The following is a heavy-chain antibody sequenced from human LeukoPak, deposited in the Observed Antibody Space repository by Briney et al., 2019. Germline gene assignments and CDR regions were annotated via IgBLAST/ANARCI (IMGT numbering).Heavy chain of an antibody. CDR3: ARGGRIAAAGTGYFDY. J-gene: IGHJ4*02. Sequence: SETLSLTCAVYGGSFSGYYWSWIRQPPGKGLEWIGEINHSGSTNYYPSLKSRVTISVDTSKNQFSLKLSSVTAADTAVYYCARGGRIAAAGTGYFDYWGQGTLVTVSS. CDR2: INHSGST. D-gene: IGHD6-13*01. V-gene: IGHV4-34*01. CDR1: GGSFSGYY.